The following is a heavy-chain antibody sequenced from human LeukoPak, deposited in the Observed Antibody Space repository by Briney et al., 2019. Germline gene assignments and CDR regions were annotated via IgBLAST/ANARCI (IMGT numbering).Heavy chain of an antibody. CDR2: INPNSGGT. D-gene: IGHD6-13*01. CDR1: GYTFTVYY. V-gene: IGHV1-2*02. CDR3: ARDLAAAGTLENWFDP. J-gene: IGHJ5*02. Sequence: ASVKVSCKASGYTFTVYYMHWVRQAPGQGLEWMGWINPNSGGTNYAQKFQGRVTMTRDTSISTAYMELSRLRSDDAAVYYCARDLAAAGTLENWFDPWGQGTLVTVSS.